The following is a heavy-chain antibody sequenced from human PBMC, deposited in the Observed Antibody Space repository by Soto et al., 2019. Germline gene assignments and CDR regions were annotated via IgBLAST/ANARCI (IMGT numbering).Heavy chain of an antibody. Sequence: PVGSLRLSCAASGFTFSSYAMHWVRQATGKGLEWVAVISYDGSNKYYADSVKGRFTISRDNSKNTLYLQMNSLRAEDTAVYYCAIDGGPGGLRFLEWLLLVYWGQGTLVTVSS. V-gene: IGHV3-30-3*01. CDR3: AIDGGPGGLRFLEWLLLVY. D-gene: IGHD3-3*01. CDR2: ISYDGSNK. CDR1: GFTFSSYA. J-gene: IGHJ4*02.